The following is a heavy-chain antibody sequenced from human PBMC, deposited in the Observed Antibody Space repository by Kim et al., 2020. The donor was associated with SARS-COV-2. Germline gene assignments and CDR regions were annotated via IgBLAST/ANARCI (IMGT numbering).Heavy chain of an antibody. D-gene: IGHD1-1*01. CDR3: ARLDPRHPDY. CDR1: GGTFSSYA. J-gene: IGHJ4*02. V-gene: IGHV1-69*04. CDR2: IIPILGIA. Sequence: SVKVSCKASGGTFSSYAISWVRQAPGQGLEWMGRIIPILGIANYAQKLQGRVTITADKSTSTDYMELSSLRSEDTAVYYCARLDPRHPDYWGQGTLATV.